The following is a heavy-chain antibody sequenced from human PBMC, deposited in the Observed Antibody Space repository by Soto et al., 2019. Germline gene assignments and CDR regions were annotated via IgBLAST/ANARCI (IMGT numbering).Heavy chain of an antibody. CDR2: ISGSGNTM. CDR3: ARDPKSGNQKLYFAY. J-gene: IGHJ4*02. D-gene: IGHD4-4*01. CDR1: GFTFSSYS. Sequence: GGSLRLSCSASGFTFSSYSMNWVRQAPGKELEWLSYISGSGNTMYYADSVKGRFTIARDNAQKSLYLQLNNLRDDDTAMYYCARDPKSGNQKLYFAYWGQGTLVTVSS. V-gene: IGHV3-48*02.